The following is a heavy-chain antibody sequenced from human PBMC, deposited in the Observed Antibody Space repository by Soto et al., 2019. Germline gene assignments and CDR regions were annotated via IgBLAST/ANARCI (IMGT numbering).Heavy chain of an antibody. CDR1: GYTFTSYA. D-gene: IGHD3-22*01. J-gene: IGHJ6*02. CDR2: INPNSGGT. Sequence: ASVKVSCKASGYTFTSYAMHWVRQAPGQGLEWMGWINPNSGGTNYAQKFQGWVTMTRDTSISTAYMELSRLRSDDTAVYYCAISRHYYYDSIGYWENRYYYYYGMDVWGQGTTVNV. CDR3: AISRHYYYDSIGYWENRYYYYYGMDV. V-gene: IGHV1-2*04.